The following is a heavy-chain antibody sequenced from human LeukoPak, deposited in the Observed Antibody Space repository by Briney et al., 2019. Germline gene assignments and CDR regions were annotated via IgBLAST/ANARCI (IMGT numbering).Heavy chain of an antibody. CDR2: IYPGDSNT. CDR3: ARHRGDSGYDYRELFGAFDI. D-gene: IGHD5-12*01. J-gene: IGHJ3*02. Sequence: GESLKTSCKGSGYSFTSYWIGWVRQMPGKGLEWMGIIYPGDSNTRYSPSFQGQVTISADKSISTAYLQWSSLKASDTAMYYCARHRGDSGYDYRELFGAFDIWGQGTMVTVSS. CDR1: GYSFTSYW. V-gene: IGHV5-51*01.